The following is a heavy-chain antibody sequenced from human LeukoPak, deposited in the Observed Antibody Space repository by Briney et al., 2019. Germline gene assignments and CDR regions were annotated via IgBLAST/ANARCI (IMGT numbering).Heavy chain of an antibody. V-gene: IGHV4-39*01. CDR3: ARHGAGPYGSGSYCSSRFDP. CDR2: IYYSGST. Sequence: PSETLSLTCTVSGGSISSSSYYWGWIRQPPGKGLEWIGSIYYSGSTYYNPSLKSRVTISVDTSKNQFPLKLSSVTAADTAVYYCARHGAGPYGSGSYCSSRFDPWGQGTLVTVSS. J-gene: IGHJ5*02. D-gene: IGHD3-10*01. CDR1: GGSISSSSYY.